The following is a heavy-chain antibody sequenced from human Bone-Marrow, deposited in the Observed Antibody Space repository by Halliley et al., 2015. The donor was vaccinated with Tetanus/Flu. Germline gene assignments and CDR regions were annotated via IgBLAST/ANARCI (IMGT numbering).Heavy chain of an antibody. Sequence: TFSRGSINSGGHYWNWIRQPPGKGLQWIGHIYYSGSTYYNPSLKSRVTMSVDTSRNQLSLKLSSVTAADTAIYYCARGLYYYGSGSYFDFWGQGTQVTVSS. D-gene: IGHD3-10*01. J-gene: IGHJ4*02. V-gene: IGHV4-31*03. CDR3: ARGLYYYGSGSYFDF. CDR1: RGSINSGGHY. CDR2: IYYSGST.